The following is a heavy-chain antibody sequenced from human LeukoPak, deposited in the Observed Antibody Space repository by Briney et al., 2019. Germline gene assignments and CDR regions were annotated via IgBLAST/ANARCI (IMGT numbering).Heavy chain of an antibody. Sequence: SQTLSLTCAISGDSFSSNSAAWNWIRQSPSRGLEWLGRTYYRSKWYNDYAVSVKSRIMFYPDTSKNQFCLQLNSVTPEDTAVYYCARSDEIVGAVSYFDYWGPGALVTVSS. J-gene: IGHJ4*02. CDR3: ARSDEIVGAVSYFDY. V-gene: IGHV6-1*01. D-gene: IGHD1-26*01. CDR1: GDSFSSNSAA. CDR2: TYYRSKWYN.